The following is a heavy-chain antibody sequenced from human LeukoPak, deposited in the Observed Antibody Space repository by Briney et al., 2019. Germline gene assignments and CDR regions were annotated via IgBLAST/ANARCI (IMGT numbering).Heavy chain of an antibody. J-gene: IGHJ6*02. D-gene: IGHD6-13*01. CDR1: GGTFSGYA. CDR3: ASELAAAGKEYYYYGMDV. CDR2: IIPIFGTA. V-gene: IGHV1-69*13. Sequence: SVKVSCKASGGTFSGYAISWVRQAPGQGLEWMGGIIPIFGTANYAQKFQGRVTITADESTSTAYMELSSLRSEDTAVYYCASELAAAGKEYYYYGMDVWGQGTTVTVSS.